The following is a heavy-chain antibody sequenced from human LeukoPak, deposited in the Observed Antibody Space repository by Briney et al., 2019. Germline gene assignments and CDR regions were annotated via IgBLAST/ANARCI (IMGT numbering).Heavy chain of an antibody. J-gene: IGHJ5*02. D-gene: IGHD2-8*01. Sequence: SETLSLTCTVSSYSISSGYYWGWIRQPPGKGLEWIGSIYRSGSTYYNPSLKSRVTISVDTSKNQFSLKLSSVTAADTAVYYCARDWMLYGVFDPWGQGTLVTVSS. V-gene: IGHV4-38-2*02. CDR3: ARDWMLYGVFDP. CDR2: IYRSGST. CDR1: SYSISSGYY.